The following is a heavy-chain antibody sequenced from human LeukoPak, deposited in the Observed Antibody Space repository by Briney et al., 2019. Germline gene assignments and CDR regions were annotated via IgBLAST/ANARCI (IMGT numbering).Heavy chain of an antibody. Sequence: GGSLRLSCAASGFTFSSYAMSWVRQAPGKGLEWVSAISGSGGSTYFADSVKGRFTISRDNAKNSLYLQMNSLTAEDTAVYYCARESFAARWDWGQGTLVTVSS. CDR3: ARESFAARWD. CDR2: ISGSGGST. CDR1: GFTFSSYA. V-gene: IGHV3-23*01. D-gene: IGHD6-6*01. J-gene: IGHJ1*01.